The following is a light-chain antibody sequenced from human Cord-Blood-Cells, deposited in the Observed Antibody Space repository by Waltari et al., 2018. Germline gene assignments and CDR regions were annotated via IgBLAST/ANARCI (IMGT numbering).Light chain of an antibody. CDR3: QQYGISLIT. J-gene: IGKJ5*01. CDR2: GAS. Sequence: EIVLTQSPGTLSLSPGERATLSCRASQSVSSSYLAWYQQKPGQAPRLLIYGASSRATGIPDRFSGSGSGTDFTLTISRLEPEDFAVYYCQQYGISLITFRQGTRLEIK. CDR1: QSVSSSY. V-gene: IGKV3-20*01.